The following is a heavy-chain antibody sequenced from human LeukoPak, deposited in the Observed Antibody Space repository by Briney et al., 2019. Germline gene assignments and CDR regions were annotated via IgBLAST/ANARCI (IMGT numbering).Heavy chain of an antibody. D-gene: IGHD2-2*01. J-gene: IGHJ4*02. CDR3: ARDMTRNEDY. Sequence: GGSLRLSCADSGFTFSRYWMHWVRHPPGKGLVWVSRLNEEGSITNYADSVKGRFTVSRDNAKHTVYLEMNSLRVEDTAVYYCARDMTRNEDYWGQGIPVTVSS. CDR1: GFTFSRYW. V-gene: IGHV3-74*01. CDR2: LNEEGSIT.